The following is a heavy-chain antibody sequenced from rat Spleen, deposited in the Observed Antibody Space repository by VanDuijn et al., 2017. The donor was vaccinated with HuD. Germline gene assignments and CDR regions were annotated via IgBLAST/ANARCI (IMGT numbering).Heavy chain of an antibody. Sequence: EVQLVESDGGLVQAGRSLKLSCAASGFILSDYYMAWVRQAPTKGLEWVATINYDGRSTFYRDSVKARFTVSRDNAKSTLYLQMDSLRSEDTATYYCARCATYDWYFDFWGPGTMVTVSS. V-gene: IGHV5-29*01. CDR1: GFILSDYY. CDR2: INYDGRST. J-gene: IGHJ1*01. CDR3: ARCATYDWYFDF.